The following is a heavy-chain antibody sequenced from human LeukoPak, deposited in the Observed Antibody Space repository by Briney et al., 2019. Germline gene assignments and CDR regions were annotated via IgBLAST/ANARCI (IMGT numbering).Heavy chain of an antibody. CDR2: INPNSGGT. D-gene: IGHD5-18*01. J-gene: IGHJ2*01. CDR3: ARDAGYSYGALGWYFDL. Sequence: ASVKVSCKASGYTFTGYYMHWVRQAPGQGLEWMGWINPNSGGTNYAQKFQGRVTMTRDTSISTAYMGLSRLRSDDTAVYYCARDAGYSYGALGWYFDLWGRGTLVTVSS. V-gene: IGHV1-2*02. CDR1: GYTFTGYY.